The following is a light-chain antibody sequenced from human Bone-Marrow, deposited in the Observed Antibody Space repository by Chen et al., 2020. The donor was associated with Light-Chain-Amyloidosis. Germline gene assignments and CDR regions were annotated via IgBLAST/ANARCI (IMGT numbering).Light chain of an antibody. V-gene: IGLV2-14*01. Sequence: QSALTQPASVSGSPGQSTTISCTGTSGDVGTYNFFSWYQQHPGKAPKVMIYAVSNRPSGVSNRFSGSKSGNTASLTISGLQAEDEADYYCSSFTSSSSYVFGPGTKVTVL. CDR3: SSFTSSSSYV. CDR2: AVS. CDR1: SGDVGTYNF. J-gene: IGLJ1*01.